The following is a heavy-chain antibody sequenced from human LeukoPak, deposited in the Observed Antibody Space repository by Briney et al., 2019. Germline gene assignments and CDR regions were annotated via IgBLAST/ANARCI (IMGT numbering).Heavy chain of an antibody. CDR2: TYYRSKWYN. CDR1: GDSVSSNSAA. D-gene: IGHD6-19*01. Sequence: SQTLSLTCATSGDSVSSNSAAWNWIRQSPSRGLEWLGRTYYRSKWYNDYAVSVKSRITINPDTSKNQFSLQLNSVTPEDTAVYYCARDPYSSGWQVHYYYYGMDVWGQGTTVTVSS. J-gene: IGHJ6*02. CDR3: ARDPYSSGWQVHYYYYGMDV. V-gene: IGHV6-1*01.